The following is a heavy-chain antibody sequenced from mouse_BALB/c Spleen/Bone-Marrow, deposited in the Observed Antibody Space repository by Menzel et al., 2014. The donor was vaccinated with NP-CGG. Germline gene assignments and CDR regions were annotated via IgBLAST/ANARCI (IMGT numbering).Heavy chain of an antibody. CDR1: GFDFSRYW. V-gene: IGHV4-1*02. D-gene: IGHD1-2*01. CDR2: INPASSTI. J-gene: IGHJ3*01. CDR3: AKNYYYGYVAY. Sequence: VQLQQSGGGLVQPGGSLKLSCAASGFDFSRYWMTWVRRAPGRGLEWIGEINPASSTINYTPSLKDKFIISRDNAKNTLYLQMSKVRSEDTALYYCAKNYYYGYVAYWGQGTLVTVSA.